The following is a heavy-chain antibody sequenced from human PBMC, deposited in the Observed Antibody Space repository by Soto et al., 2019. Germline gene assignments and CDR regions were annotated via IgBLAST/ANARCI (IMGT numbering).Heavy chain of an antibody. CDR1: GGSVSSSSYY. J-gene: IGHJ5*02. V-gene: IGHV4-39*01. CDR3: ARQGRNVGLPGAPWFDP. Sequence: QLQLHASGPGLVKPSDTLSLTCTVSGGSVSSSSYYWGWIRQPPGKGLARIGGIDYSGSTYYNPSLKSRVTWSVNTCKNPSCLKLSSVTAADTAVYYGARQGRNVGLPGAPWFDPWCQGTLVTVSS. D-gene: IGHD1-26*01. CDR2: IDYSGST.